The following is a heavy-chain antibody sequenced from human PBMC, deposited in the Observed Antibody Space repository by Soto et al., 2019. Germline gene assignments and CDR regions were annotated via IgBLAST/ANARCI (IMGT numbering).Heavy chain of an antibody. D-gene: IGHD3-10*01. CDR2: IYYSGST. CDR1: GGSISSGGYY. Sequence: PSETLSLTCTVSGGSISSGGYYWSWIRQHPGKGLEWIGYIYYSGSTYYNPSLKSRVTISVDTSKNQFSPKLSSVTAADTAVYYCAFSEFGNLRNWFDPWGQGILVTVSS. V-gene: IGHV4-31*03. CDR3: AFSEFGNLRNWFDP. J-gene: IGHJ5*02.